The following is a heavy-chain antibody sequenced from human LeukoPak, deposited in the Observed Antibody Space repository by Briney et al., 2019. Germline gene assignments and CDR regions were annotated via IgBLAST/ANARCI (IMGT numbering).Heavy chain of an antibody. Sequence: GESLRLSCVGFGFTLSNYNLNWVRQAPGKGLEWVSSISRSGGSTYYAESVRGRLTISRGNAESSVYLHVNSLRVEDTAIYYCVRGDKRDYWGQGTLVTVAS. CDR2: ISRSGGST. D-gene: IGHD5-24*01. CDR3: VRGDKRDY. V-gene: IGHV3-21*01. CDR1: GFTLSNYN. J-gene: IGHJ4*01.